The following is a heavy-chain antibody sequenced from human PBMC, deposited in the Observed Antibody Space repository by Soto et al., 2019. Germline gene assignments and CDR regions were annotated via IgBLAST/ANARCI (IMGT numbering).Heavy chain of an antibody. J-gene: IGHJ3*02. D-gene: IGHD4-17*01. CDR2: IIPMFGTP. Sequence: QVQLEQSGAEVQKAGSSVKVSCKAFGGSVNSHAISWVRQAPGQGLEWMGGIIPMFGTPTYAQRFQAGVTISADESPSTVYLDLSSLRSEDTAMYYCARSRNVAEFNDYGGNYHGFDIWGQGTMVTVSS. V-gene: IGHV1-69*01. CDR3: ARSRNVAEFNDYGGNYHGFDI. CDR1: GGSVNSHA.